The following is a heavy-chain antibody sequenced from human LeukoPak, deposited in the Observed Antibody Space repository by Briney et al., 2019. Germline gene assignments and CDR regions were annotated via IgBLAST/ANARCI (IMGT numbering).Heavy chain of an antibody. D-gene: IGHD3-16*02. CDR1: VFTFSSYS. CDR3: ARGYYYDYVWGSYRPSMGAFDI. V-gene: IGHV3-48*02. J-gene: IGHJ3*02. Sequence: PGGSLRLSCAASVFTFSSYSMNWVRQAPGKGLEWVSYISSSSSTIYYADSVKGRFTISRDNAKNSPYLQMNSLRDEDTAVYYCARGYYYDYVWGSYRPSMGAFDIWGQGTMVTVSS. CDR2: ISSSSSTI.